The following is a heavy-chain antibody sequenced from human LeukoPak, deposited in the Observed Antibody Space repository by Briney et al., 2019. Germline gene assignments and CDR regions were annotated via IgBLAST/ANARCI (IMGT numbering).Heavy chain of an antibody. V-gene: IGHV4-4*07. J-gene: IGHJ4*02. CDR3: VRDRYYYDSSGYWGPDY. CDR1: GGSISSYY. Sequence: PSETLSLTCTVSGGSISSYYWSWIRQPAGKGLEWIGRIYTSGSTNYNPSLKSRVTMSVDTSKNQFSLKLSSVTAADTAVYYCVRDRYYYDSSGYWGPDYWGQGTLVTVSS. CDR2: IYTSGST. D-gene: IGHD3-22*01.